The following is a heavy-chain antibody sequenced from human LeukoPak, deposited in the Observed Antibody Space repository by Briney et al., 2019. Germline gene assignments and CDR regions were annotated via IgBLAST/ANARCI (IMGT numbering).Heavy chain of an antibody. Sequence: GGSLRLSCAASGFTFSSYAMSWVRQAPGKGLEWVSAISGSGGSTYYADSVKGRFTISRDNSKNTLYLQMNSLRAEDTAVYYCARAREDILTGYYSTSTTHRAYGMDVWGQGTTVTVSS. CDR3: ARAREDILTGYYSTSTTHRAYGMDV. D-gene: IGHD3-9*01. J-gene: IGHJ6*02. CDR1: GFTFSSYA. V-gene: IGHV3-23*01. CDR2: ISGSGGST.